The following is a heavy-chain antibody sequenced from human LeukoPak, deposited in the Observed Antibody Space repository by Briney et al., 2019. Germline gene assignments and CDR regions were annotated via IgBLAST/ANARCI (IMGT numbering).Heavy chain of an antibody. J-gene: IGHJ4*02. Sequence: PGRSLRLSCAASGFTFSSYAMHWVRQAPGKGLEWVAVISYDGSNKYYADSVKGRFTISRDNAKNSLYLQMNSLRAEDTAVYYCARSGSSGWYCDYWGQGTLVTVSS. V-gene: IGHV3-30-3*01. CDR2: ISYDGSNK. CDR1: GFTFSSYA. CDR3: ARSGSSGWYCDY. D-gene: IGHD6-25*01.